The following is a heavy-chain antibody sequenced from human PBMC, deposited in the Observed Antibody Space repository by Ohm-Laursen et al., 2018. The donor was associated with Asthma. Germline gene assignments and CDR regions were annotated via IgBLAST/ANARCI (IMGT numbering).Heavy chain of an antibody. CDR1: GFTFSSYG. D-gene: IGHD3-22*01. Sequence: SLRLSCTASGFTFSSYGMHWVRQAPGKGLEWVAVISYDGSNKYYADSVKGRFTISRDNSKNTLYLQMNSLRAEDTAVYYCARAYYDSSGYYAPPDYWGQGTLVTVSS. V-gene: IGHV3-30*03. CDR3: ARAYYDSSGYYAPPDY. J-gene: IGHJ4*02. CDR2: ISYDGSNK.